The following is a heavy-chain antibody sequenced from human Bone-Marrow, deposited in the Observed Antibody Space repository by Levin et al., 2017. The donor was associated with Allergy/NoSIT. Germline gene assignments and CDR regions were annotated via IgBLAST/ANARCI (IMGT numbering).Heavy chain of an antibody. J-gene: IGHJ3*01. CDR2: VYPADSDT. D-gene: IGHD1-26*01. CDR3: ARPSSGSSDAFDL. Sequence: NPGGSLRLSCRGSGYYFSAFWIAWVRQMPGKGLEWMGVVYPADSDTRYSPSFQGQVTISVDKSINTAYLQWSSLRASDTAMYYCARPSSGSSDAFDLWGPGTMVTVSS. CDR1: GYYFSAFW. V-gene: IGHV5-51*01.